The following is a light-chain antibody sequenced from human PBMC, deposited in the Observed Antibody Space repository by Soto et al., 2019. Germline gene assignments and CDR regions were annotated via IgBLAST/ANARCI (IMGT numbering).Light chain of an antibody. Sequence: DIVMTHSPSTLSVPPVDLATLSCRASQSVGTTLAWYQQKPGQAPRLLIYGAFTRVTGIPARFSGSGSGTEFTLTISSLQSEDFAVYYCQQYREWPIYSFGQGTRLEIK. V-gene: IGKV3-15*01. CDR3: QQYREWPIYS. J-gene: IGKJ5*01. CDR2: GAF. CDR1: QSVGTT.